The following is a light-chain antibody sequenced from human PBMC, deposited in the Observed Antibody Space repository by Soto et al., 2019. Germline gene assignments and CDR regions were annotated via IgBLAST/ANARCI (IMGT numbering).Light chain of an antibody. V-gene: IGLV3-1*01. CDR1: KMGSKY. Sequence: SYEPTQPPSVSVSPGQTASITCSGDKMGSKYASWCQLKPGQSPMLVIYHDTKRPSGIPERFSGSNSGNTATLTISGTQALDEADYYCQAWDSNTVVFGGGTKVTVL. J-gene: IGLJ2*01. CDR3: QAWDSNTVV. CDR2: HDT.